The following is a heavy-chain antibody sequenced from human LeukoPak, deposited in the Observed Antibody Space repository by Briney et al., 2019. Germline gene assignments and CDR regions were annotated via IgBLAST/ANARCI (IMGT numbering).Heavy chain of an antibody. CDR3: AREGPSIAALPDDY. CDR1: GYSISTGYY. J-gene: IGHJ4*02. V-gene: IGHV4-38-2*02. D-gene: IGHD6-6*01. Sequence: SETLSLTCTVSGYSISTGYYWGWIRQPPGKGLEWIGSIYHSGSTYYNPSLKSRVTISVDTSKNQFSLKLSSVTAADTAVYYCAREGPSIAALPDDYWGQGTLVTVSS. CDR2: IYHSGST.